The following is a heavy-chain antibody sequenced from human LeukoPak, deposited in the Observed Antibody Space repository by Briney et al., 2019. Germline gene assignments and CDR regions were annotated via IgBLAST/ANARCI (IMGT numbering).Heavy chain of an antibody. Sequence: GRSLRLSCAASGFTFSTYAMHLLRQAPGKGLERVAVISNSGTKKYYAYSEKGRVPLSRDNSKNMLYLQMNSLRVEAAAVYYCARDQVGGAVDYWGQGTLVTVSS. D-gene: IGHD6-13*01. J-gene: IGHJ4*02. CDR1: GFTFSTYA. CDR3: ARDQVGGAVDY. V-gene: IGHV3-30-3*01. CDR2: ISNSGTKK.